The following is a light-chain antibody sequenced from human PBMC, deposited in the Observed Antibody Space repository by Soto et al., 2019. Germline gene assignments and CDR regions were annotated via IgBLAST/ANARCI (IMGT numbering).Light chain of an antibody. CDR2: EGS. J-gene: IGLJ3*02. CDR3: CSYAGSSTWV. V-gene: IGLV2-23*01. Sequence: QSALTQPASVSGSPGQSITISCTGTSSDVGSYNLVSWYQQHPGKAPKLMIYEGSKRPSGVSNRFSGSKSGNTASLTISGLQAEDEADYYCCSYAGSSTWVFGGGTQRTVL. CDR1: SSDVGSYNL.